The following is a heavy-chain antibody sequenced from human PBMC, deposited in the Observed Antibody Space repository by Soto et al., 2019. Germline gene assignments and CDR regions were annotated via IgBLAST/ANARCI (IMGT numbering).Heavy chain of an antibody. CDR3: AKGAYYYDSSGYYHH. D-gene: IGHD3-22*01. J-gene: IGHJ5*02. CDR2: ISGSGGST. Sequence: PGGSLRLSCAASGFTFSSYAMSWVRQAPGKGLEWVSAISGSGGSTYYADSVKGRFTISRDNSKNTLYLQMNSLRVEDTAVYYCAKGAYYYDSSGYYHHWGQGTLVTVSS. CDR1: GFTFSSYA. V-gene: IGHV3-23*01.